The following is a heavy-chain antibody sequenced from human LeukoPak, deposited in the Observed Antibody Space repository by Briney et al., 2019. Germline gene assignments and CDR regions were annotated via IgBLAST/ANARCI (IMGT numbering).Heavy chain of an antibody. CDR2: IYTDGRT. V-gene: IGHV3-66*01. CDR1: GFTVTSNY. CDR3: ARGQIYGTGSYFFDH. J-gene: IGHJ4*02. D-gene: IGHD3-10*01. Sequence: GGALRLSCAAPGFTVTSNYMSWVRQTPGQVRLEWVSVIYTDGRTFYTGSVTGRFTISRDNSKNTLYLQMNSLRAEDTAVYYCARGQIYGTGSYFFDHWGQGTLVTVSS.